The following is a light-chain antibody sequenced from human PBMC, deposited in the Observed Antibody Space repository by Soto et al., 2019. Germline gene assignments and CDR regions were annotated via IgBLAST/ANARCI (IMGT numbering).Light chain of an antibody. CDR1: QKIRNL. V-gene: IGKV1-5*01. Sequence: TQLTQSNSTLSAAVGDRVANTCRASQKIRNLLAWYQQKPGRAPKPLIFDASTLRTGVPSRFSGSGSGSEFNFTITGLQPDDCATYFCQQYDTYATFGQGTRLEVK. J-gene: IGKJ5*01. CDR2: DAS. CDR3: QQYDTYAT.